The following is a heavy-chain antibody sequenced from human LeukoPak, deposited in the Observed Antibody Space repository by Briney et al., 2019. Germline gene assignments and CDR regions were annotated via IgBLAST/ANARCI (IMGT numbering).Heavy chain of an antibody. D-gene: IGHD2-2*01. CDR1: GYTFTSHA. CDR3: AKQGPGYCGSTSCYGVDY. Sequence: ASENLSCNTSGYTFTSHAMNWVRQAPGQGLEWMGWINTNTGNPTYAQGFTGRFVFSLDTSVSTAYLQISSLKPEDTAVYYCAKQGPGYCGSTSCYGVDYWGQGTLVTVSS. J-gene: IGHJ4*02. CDR2: INTNTGNP. V-gene: IGHV7-4-1*02.